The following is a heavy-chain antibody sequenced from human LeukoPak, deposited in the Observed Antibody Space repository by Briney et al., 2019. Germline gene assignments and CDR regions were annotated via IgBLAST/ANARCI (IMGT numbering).Heavy chain of an antibody. CDR3: ARDPSVGKTIHYFDY. Sequence: KTGGSLRLSCAASGFSFRISSMSWVRQAPGKGLEWVSSISSSSSYIYYADSVKGRFTISRDNAKNSLYLQMNSLRAEDTAVYYCARDPSVGKTIHYFDYWGQGSLVSVSS. V-gene: IGHV3-21*01. D-gene: IGHD1/OR15-1a*01. CDR2: ISSSSSYI. J-gene: IGHJ4*02. CDR1: GFSFRISS.